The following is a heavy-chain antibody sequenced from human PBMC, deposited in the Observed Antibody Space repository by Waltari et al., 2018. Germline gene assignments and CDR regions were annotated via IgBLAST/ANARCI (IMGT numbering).Heavy chain of an antibody. D-gene: IGHD2-21*02. Sequence: QVQLVQSGAEVKKPGASVKVSCKASGYTFTSSYMHWVRQAPGQGLEWMGIINPSVGSTSYAQKFQGRVTMTRDTSTSTVYMELSSLRSEDTAVYDCATTVVTRAFDYWGQGTLVTVSS. CDR1: GYTFTSSY. V-gene: IGHV1-46*01. CDR3: ATTVVTRAFDY. J-gene: IGHJ4*02. CDR2: INPSVGST.